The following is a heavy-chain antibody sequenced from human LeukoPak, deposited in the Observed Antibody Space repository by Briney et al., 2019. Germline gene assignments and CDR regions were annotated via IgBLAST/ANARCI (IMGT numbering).Heavy chain of an antibody. CDR3: AKSDGSGSYFDY. D-gene: IGHD3-10*01. J-gene: IGHJ4*02. CDR2: VYHTGNT. Sequence: PSETLSLTCSVSGGSISSYYWTWIRQPPGKGLEWIGYVYHTGNTKYNPSLESRATISIDTSKNQFSLKLSSVTAADSAVYYCAKSDGSGSYFDYWGQGTLVTVS. CDR1: GGSISSYY. V-gene: IGHV4-59*03.